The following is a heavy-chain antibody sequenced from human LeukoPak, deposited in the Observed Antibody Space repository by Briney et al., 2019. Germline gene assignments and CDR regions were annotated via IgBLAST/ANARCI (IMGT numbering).Heavy chain of an antibody. CDR2: INPSGGST. CDR3: ASGEWED. V-gene: IGHV1-46*02. Sequence: ASVKVSCTASGYTFNNHYMYWVRQAPGQGLEWMGVINPSGGSTSYAQKFQGRVTMTRDTSISTAYMELSRLRSDDTAVYYCASGEWEDWGQGTLVTVSS. D-gene: IGHD1-26*01. J-gene: IGHJ4*02. CDR1: GYTFNNHY.